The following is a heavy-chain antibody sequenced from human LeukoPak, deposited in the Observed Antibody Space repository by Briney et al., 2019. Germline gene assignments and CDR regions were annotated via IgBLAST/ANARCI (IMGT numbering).Heavy chain of an antibody. CDR3: ARSLGRGYCSSTSCPGWFDP. CDR1: GCSISSYY. Sequence: SETLSLTCTVSGCSISSYYWSWIRQPAGKGLEWIGRIYTSGSTNYNPSLKSRVTISVDKSKNQFSLKLSSVTAADTAVYYCARSLGRGYCSSTSCPGWFDPWGQGTLVTVSS. D-gene: IGHD2-2*01. CDR2: IYTSGST. V-gene: IGHV4-4*07. J-gene: IGHJ5*02.